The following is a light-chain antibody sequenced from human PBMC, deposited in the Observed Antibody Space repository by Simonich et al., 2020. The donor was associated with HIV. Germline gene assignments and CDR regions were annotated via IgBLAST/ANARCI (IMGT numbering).Light chain of an antibody. CDR2: EVS. V-gene: IGLV2-8*01. Sequence: QSALTQPPSASGSPGQSVTISCTGTSSDVGGYNYVSWYQQHPGKAPKLMIYEVSKRPSGFPDRFSGSKSDNTASLTVSGLQAKDEADYYCSSYTGSNTVVFGGGTKLTVL. J-gene: IGLJ2*01. CDR1: SSDVGGYNY. CDR3: SSYTGSNTVV.